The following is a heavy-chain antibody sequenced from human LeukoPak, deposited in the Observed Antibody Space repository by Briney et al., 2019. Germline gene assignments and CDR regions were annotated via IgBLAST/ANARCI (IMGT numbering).Heavy chain of an antibody. D-gene: IGHD3-22*01. CDR3: ARDRGRGYYDSSGYYFFDY. Sequence: GASVKVSCKASGYTFTSYAMNWVRQAPGQGLEWMGWINTNTGNPTYAQGFTGRFAFSLDTSVSTAYLQISSLKAEDTAVYYCARDRGRGYYDSSGYYFFDYWGQGTLVTVSS. J-gene: IGHJ4*02. CDR1: GYTFTSYA. CDR2: INTNTGNP. V-gene: IGHV7-4-1*02.